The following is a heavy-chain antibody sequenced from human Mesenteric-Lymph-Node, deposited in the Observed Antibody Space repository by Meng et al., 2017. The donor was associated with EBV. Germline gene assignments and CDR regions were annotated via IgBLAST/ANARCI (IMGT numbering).Heavy chain of an antibody. CDR3: ARGVEGSGRDWYY. D-gene: IGHD3-10*01. J-gene: IGHJ4*02. V-gene: IGHV1-8*01. Sequence: GQLGQFGAEVKKPGASVKVSCKASGYTFTTYDINWVRQATGQGLEWMGWMNPNIGNTGYAQKFQGRVSMTRDTSISTAYMELSSLKSEDTAVYYGARGVEGSGRDWYYWGQGTLVTVS. CDR1: GYTFTTYD. CDR2: MNPNIGNT.